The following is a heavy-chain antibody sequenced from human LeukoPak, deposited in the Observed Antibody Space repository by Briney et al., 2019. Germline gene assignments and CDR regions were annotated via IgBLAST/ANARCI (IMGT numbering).Heavy chain of an antibody. CDR3: ARDRPGSYWYFDL. CDR1: GGSISSYY. J-gene: IGHJ2*01. CDR2: IYYLGST. D-gene: IGHD3-10*01. Sequence: SETLSLTCTVSGGSISSYYWSWIRQPPGKGLEWVGHIYYLGSTNYNPTLKSRVTISIDTSKNYFSLKLNSVIAADTAVYYCARDRPGSYWYFDLWGRGTLVTVSS. V-gene: IGHV4-59*01.